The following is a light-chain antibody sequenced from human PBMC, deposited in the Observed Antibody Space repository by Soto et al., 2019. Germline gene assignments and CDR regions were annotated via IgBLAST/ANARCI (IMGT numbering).Light chain of an antibody. CDR1: QSISSW. Sequence: DIQMTQSPSTLSASVGDRVTITCRASQSISSWLAWYQQKPGKAPKLLIYKASSLESGVPSRFSGSGSGTEFAITISSLQPDDFAAYYCQQDNSYPFTFGQGTNLEIK. CDR3: QQDNSYPFT. CDR2: KAS. V-gene: IGKV1-5*03. J-gene: IGKJ2*01.